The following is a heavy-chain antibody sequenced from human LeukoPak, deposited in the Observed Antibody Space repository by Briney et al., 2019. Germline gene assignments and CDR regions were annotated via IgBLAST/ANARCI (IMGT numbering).Heavy chain of an antibody. J-gene: IGHJ6*02. Sequence: SVKVSCKASRGTFSRYATSWVRQAPGQGLDWMGGMIPMFGTANYAQKFQGRVTITADESTSTAYMELSSLRSEDTAVYYRARSGGEAVAGPMWGYYYYGMDVWGQGTTVTVSS. CDR2: MIPMFGTA. D-gene: IGHD6-19*01. CDR3: ARSGGEAVAGPMWGYYYYGMDV. V-gene: IGHV1-69*13. CDR1: RGTFSRYA.